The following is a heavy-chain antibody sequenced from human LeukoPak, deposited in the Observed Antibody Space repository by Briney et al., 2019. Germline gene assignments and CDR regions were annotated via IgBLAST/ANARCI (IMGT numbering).Heavy chain of an antibody. Sequence: GGSLRLSCAASGFTFSSYAMHWVRQAPGKGLEWVAVISYDGSNKYYADSVKGRFTISRDSSKNTLYLQMNSLRAEDTAVYYCARSGYSGCFEFAYWGQGTLVTVSS. V-gene: IGHV3-30*04. CDR2: ISYDGSNK. CDR3: ARSGYSGCFEFAY. D-gene: IGHD3-22*01. CDR1: GFTFSSYA. J-gene: IGHJ4*02.